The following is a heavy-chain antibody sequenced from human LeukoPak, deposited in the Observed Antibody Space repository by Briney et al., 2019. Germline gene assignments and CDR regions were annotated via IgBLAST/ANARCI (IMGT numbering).Heavy chain of an antibody. CDR1: GGSISSYY. V-gene: IGHV4-59*01. J-gene: IGHJ4*02. CDR3: ARVRYGDRFDY. D-gene: IGHD4-17*01. Sequence: SETLSLTFTVSGGSISSYYWSWIRQPPGKGLEWIGYIYYSGSTNYNPSLKSRVTISVDTSKNQFSLKLSSVTAADTAVYYCARVRYGDRFDYWGQGTLVTVSS. CDR2: IYYSGST.